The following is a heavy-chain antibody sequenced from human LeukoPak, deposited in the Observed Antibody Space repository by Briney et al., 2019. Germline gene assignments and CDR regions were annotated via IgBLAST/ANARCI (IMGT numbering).Heavy chain of an antibody. V-gene: IGHV3-30*03. J-gene: IGHJ6*03. Sequence: GGSLRLSCAASGFTLSSYGMHWVRQAPGKGLEWVAVISYDGSNKYYADSVKGRFTISRDNSKNTLYLQMNSLRAEDTAVYYCATQDPLAARRYYYYYMDVWGKGTTVTVSS. D-gene: IGHD6-6*01. CDR1: GFTLSSYG. CDR3: ATQDPLAARRYYYYYMDV. CDR2: ISYDGSNK.